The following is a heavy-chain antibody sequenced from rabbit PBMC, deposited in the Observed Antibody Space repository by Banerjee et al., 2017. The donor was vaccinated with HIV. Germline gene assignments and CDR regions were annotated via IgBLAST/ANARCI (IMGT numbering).Heavy chain of an antibody. V-gene: IGHV1S45*01. Sequence: QEQLVESGGGLVQPEGSLTLTCTASGFSFSSNAMCWVRQAPGKGLEWIACINTSTGNTVYATWAKGRFTISKTSWTTVTLQMTSLTAADTATYFCARDLAAVTGWNFGLWGPGTLVTVS. J-gene: IGHJ6*01. D-gene: IGHD7-1*01. CDR1: GFSFSSNA. CDR2: INTSTGNT. CDR3: ARDLAAVTGWNFGL.